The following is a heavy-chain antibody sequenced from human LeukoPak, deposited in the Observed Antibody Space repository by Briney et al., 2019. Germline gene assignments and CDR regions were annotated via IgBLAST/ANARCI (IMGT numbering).Heavy chain of an antibody. Sequence: QPGRSLRLSCAASGFTFDDYAMPWVRQAPGKGLEWVSGISWNSGSIGYADSVKGRFTISRDNAKNSLYLQMNSLRAEDTALYYCAKGGPGYYYYYMDVWGKGTTVTVPS. V-gene: IGHV3-9*01. D-gene: IGHD3-10*01. CDR3: AKGGPGYYYYYMDV. CDR1: GFTFDDYA. CDR2: ISWNSGSI. J-gene: IGHJ6*03.